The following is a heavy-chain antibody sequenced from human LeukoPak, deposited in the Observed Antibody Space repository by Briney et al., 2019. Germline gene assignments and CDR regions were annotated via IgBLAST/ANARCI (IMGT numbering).Heavy chain of an antibody. V-gene: IGHV3-15*01. D-gene: IGHD3-22*01. CDR3: ARVGYDSSGFNWFDP. CDR2: IKSEADGGTA. CDR1: GFTFTSAW. J-gene: IGHJ5*02. Sequence: GGSLRLSCAASGFTFTSAWMTWVRQIPGKGLEWVGRIKSEADGGTADYATSVRDRFTISRDNSKNTLYLQMNSLRAEDTAVYYCARVGYDSSGFNWFDPWGQGTLVTVSS.